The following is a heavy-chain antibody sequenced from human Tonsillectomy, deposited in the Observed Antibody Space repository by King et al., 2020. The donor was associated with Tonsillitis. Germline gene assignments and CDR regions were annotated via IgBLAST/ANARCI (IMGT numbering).Heavy chain of an antibody. CDR3: ARGGGSGTHKGGMDV. J-gene: IGHJ6*02. Sequence: QVQLQQWGAGLLKPSETLSRTCAVYGGSFSGHYWSWIRQPPGKGLEWIGEINHSGSTNYNPSLKSRVTISVDTSKNQFSLKMSSVTAADTAVYYCARGGGSGTHKGGMDVWGHGTTVTVSS. D-gene: IGHD1-26*01. V-gene: IGHV4-34*01. CDR2: INHSGST. CDR1: GGSFSGHY.